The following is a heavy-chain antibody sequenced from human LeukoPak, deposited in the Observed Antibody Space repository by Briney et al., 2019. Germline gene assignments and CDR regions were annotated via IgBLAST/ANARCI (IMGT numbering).Heavy chain of an antibody. CDR1: GYTFTSYG. CDR3: ARDRTIVVVIWDDAFDI. V-gene: IGHV1-18*01. CDR2: ISAYNGNT. Sequence: EASVKVSCKASGYTFTSYGISWVRQAPGQGLEWMGWISAYNGNTNYAQKLQGRVTMTTDTSTSTAYMELRSLRSDDTAVYYCARDRTIVVVIWDDAFDIWGQGTMVTVSS. J-gene: IGHJ3*02. D-gene: IGHD3-22*01.